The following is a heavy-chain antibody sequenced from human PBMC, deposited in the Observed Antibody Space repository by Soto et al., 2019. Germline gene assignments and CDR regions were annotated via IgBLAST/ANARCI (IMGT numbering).Heavy chain of an antibody. CDR2: IYPSKNT. CDR3: ARGAAAGVDYGMDV. D-gene: IGHD6-13*01. CDR1: GCSLSSYY. Sequence: PSETLSLTCTVSGCSLSSYYWSWIRQPAGKGLEWIGRIYPSKNTNYNPSLKSRVTMSVDTSRKQFSLNLNSVTAADTAVYYCARGAAAGVDYGMDVWGQGTTVTVSS. V-gene: IGHV4-4*07. J-gene: IGHJ6*02.